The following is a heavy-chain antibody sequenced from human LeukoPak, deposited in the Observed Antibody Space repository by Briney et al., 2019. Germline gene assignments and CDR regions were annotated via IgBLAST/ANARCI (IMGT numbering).Heavy chain of an antibody. J-gene: IGHJ5*02. V-gene: IGHV4-39*07. CDR3: ASYNYWFDP. Sequence: SETLSLTCTVSGGSISSSSYYWGWIRQPRGKGLEWIGSIYYSGSTYYNPSLKSRVTISVDRSKNQFSLKLSSVTAADTAVYYCASYNYWFDPWGQGTLVTVSS. CDR2: IYYSGST. D-gene: IGHD5-24*01. CDR1: GGSISSSSYY.